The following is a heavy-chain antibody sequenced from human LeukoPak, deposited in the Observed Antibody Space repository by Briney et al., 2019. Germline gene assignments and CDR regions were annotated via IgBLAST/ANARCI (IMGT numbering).Heavy chain of an antibody. V-gene: IGHV3-7*03. CDR2: IKGDGSET. CDR1: GVTFSDYW. Sequence: GGSLRLSCAASGVTFSDYWMNWVRQAPGKGVEGVGHIKGDGSETYYVDSVKGRFTISRDNAKNSLYLQMNSLRAEDTAVYYCAKEALLVVATTEVDYWGQGTLVTVSS. D-gene: IGHD1-26*01. J-gene: IGHJ4*02. CDR3: AKEALLVVATTEVDY.